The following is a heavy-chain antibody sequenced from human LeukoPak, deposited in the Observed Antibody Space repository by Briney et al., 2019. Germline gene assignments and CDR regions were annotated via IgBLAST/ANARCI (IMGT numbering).Heavy chain of an antibody. CDR1: GGSISSYY. Sequence: PSETLSLTCTVSGGSISSYYWSWIRQPAGKGLEWIGRIYTSGGTNYNPSLKSRVTMSVDTSKNQFSLKLSSVTAADTAVYYCARDTPIVVVPAARDYYYYYYMDVWGKGTTVTVSS. D-gene: IGHD2-2*01. CDR2: IYTSGGT. CDR3: ARDTPIVVVPAARDYYYYYYMDV. V-gene: IGHV4-4*07. J-gene: IGHJ6*03.